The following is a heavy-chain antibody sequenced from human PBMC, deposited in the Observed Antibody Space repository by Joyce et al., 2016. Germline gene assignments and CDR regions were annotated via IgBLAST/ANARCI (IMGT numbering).Heavy chain of an antibody. Sequence: EVQLVESGGGLVQPGGSLRLSCAASGLTFGDYWMHWVRQVPGKGLVWFSSISSDGTYTKYAAPLRGRNAISKNNARLYLQNDSLQTGYTAVYYGAKERTVHRGPGGANVSLYYMDVWGKGTPVTVSS. J-gene: IGHJ6*03. D-gene: IGHD1-14*01. V-gene: IGHV3-74*01. CDR2: ISSDGTYT. CDR3: AKERTVHRGPGGANVSLYYMDV. CDR1: GLTFGDYW.